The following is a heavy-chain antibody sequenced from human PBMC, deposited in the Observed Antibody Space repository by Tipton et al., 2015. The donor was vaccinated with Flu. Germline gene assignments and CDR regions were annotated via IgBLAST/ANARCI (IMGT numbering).Heavy chain of an antibody. Sequence: GSLRLSCAASGFTFNSYWMQWVRQAPGKGLEWVANIRQDGNEKYYVDSVKGRFTISRDNAKNSLYLEMNNLRAEDTAVYYCARRYFDLWGRGTLVTVSS. V-gene: IGHV3-7*01. CDR2: IRQDGNEK. J-gene: IGHJ2*01. CDR1: GFTFNSYW. CDR3: ARRYFDL.